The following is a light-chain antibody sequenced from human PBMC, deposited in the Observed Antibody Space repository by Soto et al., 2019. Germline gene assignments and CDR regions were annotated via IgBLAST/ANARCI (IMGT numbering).Light chain of an antibody. CDR2: SNN. V-gene: IGLV1-44*01. CDR3: AAWDDSLNGPV. Sequence: QAVVTQPPSASGTPGQRVTISCSGSSSNIGSNTVNWYQQLPGTAPKLLIYSNNQRPSGVPDRFSGSKSGTSASLAISGLQSEDEAYYYCAAWDDSLNGPVFGTGTKVTVL. J-gene: IGLJ1*01. CDR1: SSNIGSNT.